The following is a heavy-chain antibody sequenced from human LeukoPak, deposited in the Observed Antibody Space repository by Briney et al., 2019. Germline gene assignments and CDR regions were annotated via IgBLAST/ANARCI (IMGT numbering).Heavy chain of an antibody. Sequence: GGSLRLSRVASGFTFRNFEMNWVRPAPGKGLEWVSYISSGGSTIYYADSVKGRFTVSRDNAKSSLYLQMNGLRAEDTAVYYCASRVVTAIDYWGQGTLVTVSS. CDR2: ISSGGSTI. J-gene: IGHJ4*02. D-gene: IGHD2-21*02. CDR1: GFTFRNFE. V-gene: IGHV3-48*03. CDR3: ASRVVTAIDY.